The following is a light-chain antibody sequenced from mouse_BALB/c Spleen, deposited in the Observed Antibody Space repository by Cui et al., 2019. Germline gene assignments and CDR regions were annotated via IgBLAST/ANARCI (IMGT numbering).Light chain of an antibody. CDR2: LTS. CDR1: SSVSY. Sequence: QIVLTQSPALMSASPGEKVTMTCSASSSVSYMYWYQQKPRSSPKPWIYLTSNLASGVPARFSGSGSGTSYSLTISSMEAEDAATYYCQQWSSNPSTFGSGTKLEIK. CDR3: QQWSSNPST. J-gene: IGKJ4*01. V-gene: IGKV4-68*01.